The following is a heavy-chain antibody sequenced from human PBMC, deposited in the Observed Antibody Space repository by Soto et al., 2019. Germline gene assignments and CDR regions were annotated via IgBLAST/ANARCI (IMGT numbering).Heavy chain of an antibody. CDR2: INPSGGST. J-gene: IGHJ4*02. CDR1: GYTFTGYY. Sequence: ASVKVSCKASGYTFTGYYMHWVRQAPGQGLEWMGIINPSGGSTSYAQKFQGRVTMTRDTSTSTVYMELSSLRSEDTAVYYCATPKTVNGGFDYWGQGTLVTVSS. V-gene: IGHV1-46*01. D-gene: IGHD2-8*01. CDR3: ATPKTVNGGFDY.